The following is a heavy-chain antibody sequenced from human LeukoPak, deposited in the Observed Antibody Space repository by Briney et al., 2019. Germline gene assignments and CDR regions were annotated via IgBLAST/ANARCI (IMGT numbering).Heavy chain of an antibody. Sequence: GGPLRLSCAASGFTFSSYAMSWVRQAPGKGLEWVSAISGSGGSTYYADSVKGRFTISRDNSKNTLYLQMNSLRAEDTAVYYCARAYDSSDPLYYYYYMDVWGKGTTVTVSS. CDR1: GFTFSSYA. V-gene: IGHV3-23*01. D-gene: IGHD3-22*01. CDR2: ISGSGGST. CDR3: ARAYDSSDPLYYYYYMDV. J-gene: IGHJ6*03.